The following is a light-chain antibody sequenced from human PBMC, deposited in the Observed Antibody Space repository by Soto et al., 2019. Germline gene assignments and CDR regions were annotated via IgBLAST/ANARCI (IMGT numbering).Light chain of an antibody. J-gene: IGLJ2*01. CDR2: YDS. Sequence: SYELTQPPSVSVAPGKTARITCGGNNIGSKRVHWYQQKPGQAPVLLIYYDSDRPSGIPERFSGSNSGNTATLTISRVEAGDEADYYCQVWDSSSDVVFGGGTKLTVL. V-gene: IGLV3-21*04. CDR1: NIGSKR. CDR3: QVWDSSSDVV.